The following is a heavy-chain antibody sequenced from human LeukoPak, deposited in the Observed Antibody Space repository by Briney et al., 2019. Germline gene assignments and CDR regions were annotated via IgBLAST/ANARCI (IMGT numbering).Heavy chain of an antibody. CDR3: ARGVGYCSSSRCSPGYYMDV. D-gene: IGHD2-15*01. CDR1: ESTFSSYG. CDR2: ISSSGTYT. Sequence: GGSLRLSCAASESTFSSYGMNSVRQAPGKGLEWVSRISSSGTYTDYTDSVKGRFTISRDNAKNSLYLQMNSLRAEDTALYFCARGVGYCSSSRCSPGYYMDVWGQGTTVTVFS. J-gene: IGHJ6*03. V-gene: IGHV3-21*01.